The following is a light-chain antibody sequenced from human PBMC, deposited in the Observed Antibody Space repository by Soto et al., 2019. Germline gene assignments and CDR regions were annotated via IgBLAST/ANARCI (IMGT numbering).Light chain of an antibody. CDR2: LNSDGSH. CDR3: QTWGSGIVV. Sequence: QLVLTQSPSASASLGASVKLTCTLSRGHSNYAIAWHQQQSEKGPRYPMKLNSDGSHSKGDGIPDRFSGSSSGAERYLTISSLQSEDEADYYCQTWGSGIVVFGGGTKLTVL. J-gene: IGLJ2*01. V-gene: IGLV4-69*01. CDR1: RGHSNYA.